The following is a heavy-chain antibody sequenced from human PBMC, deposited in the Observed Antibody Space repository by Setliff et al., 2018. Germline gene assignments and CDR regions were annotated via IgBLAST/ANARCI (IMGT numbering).Heavy chain of an antibody. CDR1: GVSIRSYY. Sequence: PSETLSLTCTVSGVSIRSYYWSWIRQPPGKGLEWIGYIFYSGSSNYNPSLQSRVSISVDTSKNQSSLKLDSLTAADTAVYFCARLPRTVTHFDYWGQGALVTVSS. CDR2: IFYSGSS. CDR3: ARLPRTVTHFDY. D-gene: IGHD4-17*01. J-gene: IGHJ4*02. V-gene: IGHV4-59*01.